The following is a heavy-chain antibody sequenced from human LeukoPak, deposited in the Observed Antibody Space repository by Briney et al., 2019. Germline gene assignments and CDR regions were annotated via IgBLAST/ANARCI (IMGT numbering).Heavy chain of an antibody. Sequence: ASVKVSCKASGYTFTSYGISWVRQAPGQGLEWMGWISAYNGNTNYAQKLQGRVTMTRDTSTSTVYMELSSLRSEDTAVYYCARDKGYYYDSSGYVFDYWGQGTLVTVSS. V-gene: IGHV1-18*01. CDR3: ARDKGYYYDSSGYVFDY. J-gene: IGHJ4*02. D-gene: IGHD3-22*01. CDR1: GYTFTSYG. CDR2: ISAYNGNT.